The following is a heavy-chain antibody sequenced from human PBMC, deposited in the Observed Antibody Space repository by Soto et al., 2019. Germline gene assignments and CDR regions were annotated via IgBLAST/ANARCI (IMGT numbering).Heavy chain of an antibody. D-gene: IGHD6-19*01. CDR2: IKQDGGEK. V-gene: IGHV3-7*05. Sequence: DVQLVESGGGLVQSGGSLRLSCAVSEFTFGTSWMTWVRQGPGKGLEWVANIKQDGGEKHYLESVRGRFSISRDNAKKSLYLEMNSLRAEDTAVYYCTAGSGWESDTWGQGTLVTVSS. CDR1: EFTFGTSW. J-gene: IGHJ5*02. CDR3: TAGSGWESDT.